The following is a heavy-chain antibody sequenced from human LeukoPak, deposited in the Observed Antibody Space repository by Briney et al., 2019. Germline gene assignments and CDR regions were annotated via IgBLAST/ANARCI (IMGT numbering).Heavy chain of an antibody. J-gene: IGHJ4*02. V-gene: IGHV1-46*01. CDR1: GYTFTSYY. Sequence: GASVKVSCKASGYTFTSYYMHWVRQAPGQGLEWMGIINPSGGSTSYAQKFQGRVTMTRDMSTSTVYMELSSLRSEDTAVYYCARVYYDILTGYYYFDYWGQGTLVTVSS. CDR3: ARVYYDILTGYYYFDY. CDR2: INPSGGST. D-gene: IGHD3-9*01.